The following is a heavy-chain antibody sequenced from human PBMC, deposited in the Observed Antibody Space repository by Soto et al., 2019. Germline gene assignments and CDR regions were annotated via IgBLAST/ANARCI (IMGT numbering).Heavy chain of an antibody. D-gene: IGHD4-17*01. CDR1: GGSISRGDYY. CDR2: IYYSGST. J-gene: IGHJ4*02. CDR3: ARGVTRLAHKFDY. V-gene: IGHV4-30-4*01. Sequence: QVQLQESGPGLVKPSQTLSLTFTVSGGSISRGDYYWSWIRQPPGKGLGWIGYIYYSGSTYYNQSLKSRVTISVDTSRNQFSLKLSSVTAADTAVYYCARGVTRLAHKFDYWGQGTLVTVSS.